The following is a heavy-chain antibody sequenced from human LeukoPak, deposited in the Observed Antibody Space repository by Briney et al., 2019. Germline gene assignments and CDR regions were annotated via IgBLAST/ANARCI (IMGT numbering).Heavy chain of an antibody. V-gene: IGHV3-74*01. Sequence: GGSLRLSCAASGFTFSNYWMHWVRQAPGKGLVWVSRIKSDGSRTDYADSVKGRFTISRDNAKNTLYLQMNSLRAEDTAVYYCARRRDIRKAVAGYFDYWGQGTLVTVSS. CDR3: ARRRDIRKAVAGYFDY. D-gene: IGHD6-19*01. J-gene: IGHJ4*02. CDR1: GFTFSNYW. CDR2: IKSDGSRT.